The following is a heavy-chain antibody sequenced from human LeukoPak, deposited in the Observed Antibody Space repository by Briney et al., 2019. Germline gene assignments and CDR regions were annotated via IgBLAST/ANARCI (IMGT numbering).Heavy chain of an antibody. CDR1: GGSFSGYF. V-gene: IGHV4-34*01. CDR3: ARALHGGSYFLDY. J-gene: IGHJ4*02. CDR2: ISHSGST. D-gene: IGHD1-26*01. Sequence: SETLSLTCAVYGGSFSGYFWSYIRQPPGKGLEWLGEISHSGSTIYSPSLKSRVTISVDTSKNQFSLKLSSVTAADTAVYYCARALHGGSYFLDYWGQGSLVTVSS.